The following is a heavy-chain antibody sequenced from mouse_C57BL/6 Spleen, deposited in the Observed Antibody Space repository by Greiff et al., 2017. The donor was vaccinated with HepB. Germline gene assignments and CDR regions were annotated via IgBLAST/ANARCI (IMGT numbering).Heavy chain of an antibody. CDR3: ARERNYYGSSYWYFDV. CDR1: GYAFSSSW. J-gene: IGHJ1*03. Sequence: QVQLKESGPELVKPGASVKISCKASGYAFSSSWMNWVKQRPGKGLEWIGRIYPGDGDTNYNGKFKGKATLTADKSSSTAYMQLSSLTSEDSAVYFCARERNYYGSSYWYFDVWGTGTTVTVSS. D-gene: IGHD1-1*01. V-gene: IGHV1-82*01. CDR2: IYPGDGDT.